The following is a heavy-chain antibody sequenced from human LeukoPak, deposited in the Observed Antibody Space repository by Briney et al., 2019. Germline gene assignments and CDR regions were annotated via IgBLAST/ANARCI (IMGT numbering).Heavy chain of an antibody. CDR1: GFTFSNFW. CDR3: ARGDAFSGDH. CDR2: IHPEGNEK. J-gene: IGHJ4*02. V-gene: IGHV3-7*04. Sequence: GGSLRLSCAVSGFTFSNFWMSWVRQAPGRGLEWVANIHPEGNEKYHVESVKGRFTISRDNAKNSLFLQMNGLRVEDTAVYYCARGDAFSGDHWGQGALVTVSS.